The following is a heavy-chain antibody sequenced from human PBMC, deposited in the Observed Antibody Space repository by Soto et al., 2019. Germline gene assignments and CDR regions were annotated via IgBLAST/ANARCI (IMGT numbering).Heavy chain of an antibody. CDR2: ISGSGGST. Sequence: GGSLRLSCAASGFTFSSYAMSWVRQAPGKGLEWVSAISGSGGSTYYADSVKGRFTISRDNSKNTLYLQMNSLRAEDTAVYYCATGLWSYYPRGGSFDYWGQGTLVTVSS. V-gene: IGHV3-23*01. J-gene: IGHJ4*02. CDR3: ATGLWSYYPRGGSFDY. CDR1: GFTFSSYA. D-gene: IGHD3-10*01.